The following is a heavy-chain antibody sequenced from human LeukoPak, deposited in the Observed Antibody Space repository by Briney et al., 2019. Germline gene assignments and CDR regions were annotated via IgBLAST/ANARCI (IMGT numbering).Heavy chain of an antibody. J-gene: IGHJ6*03. CDR1: GFTFSNYN. Sequence: GGSPRLSCAASGFTFSNYNMNWVCQAPGKGLEWVSYITLSSTTIYYADSVKGRFTVSRDNAKKTLYLQMNSLRAEDTAVYYCARQGRKSRGIDIVRKKETGYYYMDVWGKGTTVTVSS. CDR3: ARQGRKSRGIDIVRKKETGYYYMDV. CDR2: ITLSSTTI. D-gene: IGHD2-15*01. V-gene: IGHV3-48*01.